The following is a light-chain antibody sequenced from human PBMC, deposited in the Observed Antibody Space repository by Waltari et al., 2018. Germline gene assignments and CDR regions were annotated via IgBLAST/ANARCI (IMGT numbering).Light chain of an antibody. CDR3: SSYADHNIVI. CDR2: EVT. J-gene: IGLJ2*01. V-gene: IGLV2-8*01. CDR1: SNDGGHFSY. Sequence: QSALTQPPSASGSPGASVNIPCTGNSNDGGHFSYVSWFPQHPRNAPKLMIYEVTQRPSGVPDRCSGPKSGNTASLPVAGLQADDEADYYCSSYADHNIVIFGGGTNLTVL.